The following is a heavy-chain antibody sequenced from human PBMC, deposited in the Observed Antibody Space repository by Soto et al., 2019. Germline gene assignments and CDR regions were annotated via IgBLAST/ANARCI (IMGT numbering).Heavy chain of an antibody. CDR2: ISYSGNT. Sequence: SETLSLTCTVSGGSIISGYWSWIRQPPGKGLEWIGYISYSGNTNYNPSLKSRVTMSVDTPKNQFSLRLSSVTTADTAVYYCAGLRGYAGSPIDYWGXGTLVTVSS. CDR3: AGLRGYAGSPIDY. V-gene: IGHV4-59*01. J-gene: IGHJ4*01. D-gene: IGHD2-15*01. CDR1: GGSIISGY.